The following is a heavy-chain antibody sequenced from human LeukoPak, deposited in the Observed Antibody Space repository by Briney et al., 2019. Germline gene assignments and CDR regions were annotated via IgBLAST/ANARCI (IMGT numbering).Heavy chain of an antibody. CDR3: VLWFGELLSKINFDF. V-gene: IGHV4-39*01. Sequence: PSETLSLTCTVSGGSISSSNYYWGWIRQPPGKGLEWIGSIYYSGSTYYNPSLKSRVTISVDTSKNQFSLKLSSVTAADTAVYYCVLWFGELLSKINFDFWGQGTLVTVSS. CDR2: IYYSGST. J-gene: IGHJ4*02. D-gene: IGHD3-10*01. CDR1: GGSISSSNYY.